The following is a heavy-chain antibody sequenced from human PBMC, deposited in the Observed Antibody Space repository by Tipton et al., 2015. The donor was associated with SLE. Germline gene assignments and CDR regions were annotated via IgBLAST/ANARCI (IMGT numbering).Heavy chain of an antibody. CDR2: IYTSGST. D-gene: IGHD3-16*01. V-gene: IGHV4-4*07. Sequence: TLSLTCTVSGGSISSYYWGWIRQPAGKGLAWIGRIYTSGSTNYNPSLKSRVTMSVDTSKNQFSLKLSSVTAADTAVYYCARSAYLNTDYFDYWGQGTLVTVSS. J-gene: IGHJ4*02. CDR3: ARSAYLNTDYFDY. CDR1: GGSISSYY.